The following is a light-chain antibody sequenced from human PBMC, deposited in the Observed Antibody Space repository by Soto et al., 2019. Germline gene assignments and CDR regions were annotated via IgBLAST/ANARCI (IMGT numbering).Light chain of an antibody. CDR3: QQYGNSRT. Sequence: ESVLTQSPGTLSLSPGERATLSCRTSQSTTNNYLAWYQQKPGQAPRLLIYGASSRATGIPDRFSGSGSGTDFTLTISRLEPEDFAVYYCQQYGNSRTFGQGTKVDI. V-gene: IGKV3-20*01. CDR2: GAS. J-gene: IGKJ1*01. CDR1: QSTTNNY.